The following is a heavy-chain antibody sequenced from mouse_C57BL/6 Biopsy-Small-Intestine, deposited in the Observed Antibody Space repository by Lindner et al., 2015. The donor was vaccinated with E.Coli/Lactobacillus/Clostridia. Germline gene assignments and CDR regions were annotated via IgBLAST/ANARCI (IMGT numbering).Heavy chain of an antibody. CDR1: GFNIKDDY. J-gene: IGHJ2*01. V-gene: IGHV14-3*01. CDR3: ARRDGRYFDY. CDR2: IDPANGNT. Sequence: VQLQESGAELVRPGASVKLSCTASGFNIKDDYMHWVKQRPEQGLEWIGRIDPANGNTKYAPKFQDKATITADTSSNTAYLQLSSLTSEDTAVYYSARRDGRYFDYWGQGTTLTVSS. D-gene: IGHD1-1*02.